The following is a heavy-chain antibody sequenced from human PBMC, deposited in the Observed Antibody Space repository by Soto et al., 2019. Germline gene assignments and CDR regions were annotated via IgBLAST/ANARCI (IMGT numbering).Heavy chain of an antibody. CDR3: ARECGRPCTNAFDL. CDR1: GFTVSSNY. D-gene: IGHD2-15*01. V-gene: IGHV3-66*01. J-gene: IGHJ3*01. CDR2: LYPGPGT. Sequence: VKLVESGGGLVQPGGSLRLSCAASGFTVSSNYMNWVRQAPGKGPEWLSVLYPGPGTYYADSVKDRITTSRDDSRNRLYLQLNSLRAEDTAIYYCARECGRPCTNAFDLWGQWTMVTVSP.